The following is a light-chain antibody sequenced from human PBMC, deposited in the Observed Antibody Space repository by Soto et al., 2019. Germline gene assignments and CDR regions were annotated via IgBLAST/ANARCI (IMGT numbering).Light chain of an antibody. CDR3: SAYPSSSTL. CDR1: SSDVGSYNY. V-gene: IGLV2-14*01. CDR2: EVS. J-gene: IGLJ1*01. Sequence: QSVLTQPASVSGSPGQSITISCTGTSSDVGSYNYVSWYQQHPGKAPKLMIYEVSDRPSGISSRFSGSKSGNTASLTISGLQTEDEADYYCSAYPSSSTLFGTRTKVTVL.